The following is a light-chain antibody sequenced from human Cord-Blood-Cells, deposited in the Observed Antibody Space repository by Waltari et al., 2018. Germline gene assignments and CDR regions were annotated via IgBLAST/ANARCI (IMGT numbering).Light chain of an antibody. CDR3: QQYDNLPIT. CDR2: DAS. V-gene: IGKV1-33*01. Sequence: DIQMTQSPSSLSASVGDRVTITCQASQDISKYLNWYQQKPWKAPKLRINDASNLETGVPSRFSGSGSGTDFTFTISSLQPEDIATYYCQQYDNLPITFGQGTRLEIK. CDR1: QDISKY. J-gene: IGKJ5*01.